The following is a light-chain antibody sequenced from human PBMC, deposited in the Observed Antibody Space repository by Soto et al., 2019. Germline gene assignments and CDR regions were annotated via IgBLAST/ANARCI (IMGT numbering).Light chain of an antibody. Sequence: QSVLTQPPSVSAAPGQKVTISCSGSSSNIGNNYVSWYQQLPGTAPKLLIYDNNKRPSGIPDRFSGSKSGTSATLGITGLQTGDEADYDCGTCDSSLSAYVFGTGTKVTVL. CDR2: DNN. CDR1: SSNIGNNY. CDR3: GTCDSSLSAYV. V-gene: IGLV1-51*01. J-gene: IGLJ1*01.